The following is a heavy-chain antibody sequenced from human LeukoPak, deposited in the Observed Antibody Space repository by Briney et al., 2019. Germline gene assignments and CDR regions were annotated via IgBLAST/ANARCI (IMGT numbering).Heavy chain of an antibody. CDR2: INPNSGGT. V-gene: IGHV1-2*02. Sequence: ASVKVSCKASGYTFTSYDINWVRQATGQGLEWMGWINPNSGGTNYAQKFQGRVTMTRDTSISTAYMELSRLRSDDTAVYYCARGGRASYYIDWGQGTLVTVSS. CDR3: ARGGRASYYID. J-gene: IGHJ4*02. D-gene: IGHD1-26*01. CDR1: GYTFTSYD.